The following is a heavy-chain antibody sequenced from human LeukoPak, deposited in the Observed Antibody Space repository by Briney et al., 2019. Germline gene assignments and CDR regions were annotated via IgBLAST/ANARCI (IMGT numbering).Heavy chain of an antibody. D-gene: IGHD4-11*01. CDR2: IYYSGST. CDR3: ARQSGLHGMDV. CDR1: GASISSSSYY. Sequence: PSETLSLTCTVSGASISSSSYYWGWIRQPPGKGLEWIGSIYYSGSTYYNPSLKSRVTISVDTSKNHFSLKLSSVTAADTAVYYCARQSGLHGMDVWGQGTTVTVSS. V-gene: IGHV4-39*01. J-gene: IGHJ6*02.